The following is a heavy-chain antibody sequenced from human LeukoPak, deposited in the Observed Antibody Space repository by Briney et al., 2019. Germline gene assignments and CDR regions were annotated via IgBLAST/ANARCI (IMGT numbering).Heavy chain of an antibody. D-gene: IGHD2-2*01. CDR2: IYYSGST. J-gene: IGHJ5*02. CDR1: GGSISSYY. V-gene: IGHV4-59*08. Sequence: SETLSLTCTVSGGSISSYYWSWIRQPPGKGLEWIGYIYYSGSTNYNPSLKSRVTISVGTSKNQFSLKLSSVTAADTAVYYCARHVREDIVVVPAAGGWFDPWGQGTLVTVSS. CDR3: ARHVREDIVVVPAAGGWFDP.